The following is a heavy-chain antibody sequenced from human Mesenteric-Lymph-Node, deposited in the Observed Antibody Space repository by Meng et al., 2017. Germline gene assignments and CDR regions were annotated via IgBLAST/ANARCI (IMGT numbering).Heavy chain of an antibody. Sequence: GESLKISCAASGFTFSSYEMNWVRQAPGKGLEWISVIYRSGNVYYADSVKGRCTISRDNSKDTLYLQMNSLRPEDTAVYYCARGGNTYQWIDYWGQGTLVTVSS. CDR1: GFTFSSYE. CDR3: ARGGNTYQWIDY. J-gene: IGHJ4*02. CDR2: IYRSGNV. D-gene: IGHD1-14*01. V-gene: IGHV3-53*05.